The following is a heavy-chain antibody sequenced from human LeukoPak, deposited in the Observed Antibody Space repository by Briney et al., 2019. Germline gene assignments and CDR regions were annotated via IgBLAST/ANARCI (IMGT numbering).Heavy chain of an antibody. V-gene: IGHV3-33*06. D-gene: IGHD6-19*01. CDR2: IWYDGSNK. J-gene: IGHJ4*02. CDR3: AKDPHQRIAVAGYFDY. CDR1: GFTFSSYG. Sequence: GRSLRLSCAASGFTFSSYGMHWVRQAPGKGLEWVAVIWYDGSNKNYADSVKGRFTISRDNSKNTLYLQMNSLGVEDTAVYYRAKDPHQRIAVAGYFDYWGQGTLVTVSP.